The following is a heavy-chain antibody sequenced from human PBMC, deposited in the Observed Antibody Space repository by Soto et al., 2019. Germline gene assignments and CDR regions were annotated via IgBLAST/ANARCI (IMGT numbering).Heavy chain of an antibody. Sequence: ASVKVSCKASGYTFTSYGISWVRQAPGQGLEWMGWISAYNGNTNYAQKLQGRVTMTTDTSTSTAYMELRSLRSDDTAVYYCARDTRYDSSGYYYYYGMDVWGQGTTVTVSS. V-gene: IGHV1-18*04. CDR2: ISAYNGNT. CDR1: GYTFTSYG. J-gene: IGHJ6*02. CDR3: ARDTRYDSSGYYYYYGMDV. D-gene: IGHD3-22*01.